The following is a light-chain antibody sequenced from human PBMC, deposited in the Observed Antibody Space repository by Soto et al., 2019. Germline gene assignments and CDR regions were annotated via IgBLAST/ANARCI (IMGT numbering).Light chain of an antibody. J-gene: IGLJ3*02. Sequence: QSVLTQPPSVSGAPGQRVTISCTGSSSNIGAGYDVHWYQQLPGTAPKLLIYGDNNRPSGVPDRFSGSKSGTSASLAITGLQAEGEADYYCQSYDSILSAWVFGGGTKLTVL. CDR2: GDN. V-gene: IGLV1-40*01. CDR1: SSNIGAGYD. CDR3: QSYDSILSAWV.